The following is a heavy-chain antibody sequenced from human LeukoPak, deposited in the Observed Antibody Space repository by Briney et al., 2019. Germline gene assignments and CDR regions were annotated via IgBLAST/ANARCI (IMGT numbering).Heavy chain of an antibody. D-gene: IGHD2-15*01. CDR2: INPNSGGT. Sequence: ASVKVSCKAAGYAFTGYYMFWVRQAPGQGREWMGRINPNSGGTNYAQKFQGRVTMTRDTSISTAYMELSRLRSDDTAVYYCARGYCSGGSCYSVENWFDPWGQGTLVTVSS. CDR3: ARGYCSGGSCYSVENWFDP. J-gene: IGHJ5*02. CDR1: GYAFTGYY. V-gene: IGHV1-2*06.